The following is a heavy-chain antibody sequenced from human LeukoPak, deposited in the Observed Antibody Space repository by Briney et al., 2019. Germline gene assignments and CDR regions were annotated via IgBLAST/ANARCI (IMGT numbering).Heavy chain of an antibody. Sequence: PSETLPLTCTVSGGSISSSSYYWGWIRQPPGKGLEWIGSIYYSGSTYYNPSLKSRVTISVDTSKNQFSLKLSSVTAADTAVYYCARLSRKRTAIDYWGQGTLVTVSS. J-gene: IGHJ4*02. CDR2: IYYSGST. CDR1: GGSISSSSYY. CDR3: ARLSRKRTAIDY. V-gene: IGHV4-39*01. D-gene: IGHD5-18*01.